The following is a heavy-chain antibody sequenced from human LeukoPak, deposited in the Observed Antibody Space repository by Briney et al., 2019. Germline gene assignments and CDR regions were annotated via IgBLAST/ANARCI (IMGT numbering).Heavy chain of an antibody. D-gene: IGHD2-2*01. CDR3: VACASASCYGDRFDP. Sequence: GGSLRLSCAASGFTFASHAMTWVRQAPGKGLEWVSSISATDGSTYYADSVRGRLTISRDNSKNTLFLQMNSLGAEDTALYYCVACASASCYGDRFDPWGQGTLVTVSS. J-gene: IGHJ5*02. V-gene: IGHV3-23*01. CDR1: GFTFASHA. CDR2: ISATDGST.